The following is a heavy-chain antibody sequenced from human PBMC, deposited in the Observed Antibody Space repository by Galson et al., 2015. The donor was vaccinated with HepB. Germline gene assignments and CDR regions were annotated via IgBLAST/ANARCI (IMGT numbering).Heavy chain of an antibody. Sequence: SLRLSCAASGFIFNHYAMTWVRQAPGKGLEWVAVSSGIGASYHADSVKGRFVISRDNSRNTVYLEMDSLRGDDTAVYYCARGRYYGMDVWGQGTTVTVSS. J-gene: IGHJ6*02. CDR3: ARGRYYGMDV. CDR1: GFIFNHYA. V-gene: IGHV3-23*01. CDR2: SSGIGAS.